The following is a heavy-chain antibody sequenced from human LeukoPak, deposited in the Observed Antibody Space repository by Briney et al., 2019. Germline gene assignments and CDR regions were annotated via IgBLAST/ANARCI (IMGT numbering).Heavy chain of an antibody. CDR3: VRWGVAADMAD. V-gene: IGHV3-7*01. CDR1: GFTFSNYW. Sequence: GGSLRLSCEASGFTFSNYWMAWVRQAPGKGLEWVANIDPDGHNTYYVDSVKGRFTITGDNAKKSVFLQMSSLRGDETAMYHCVRWGVAADMADWGQGTLVTVSS. J-gene: IGHJ4*02. CDR2: IDPDGHNT. D-gene: IGHD3-10*01.